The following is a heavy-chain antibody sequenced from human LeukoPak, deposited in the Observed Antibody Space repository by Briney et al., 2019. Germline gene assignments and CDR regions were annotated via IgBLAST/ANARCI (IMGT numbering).Heavy chain of an antibody. J-gene: IGHJ6*02. CDR3: ARDLRFDVVVPAAMSGYYYGMDV. CDR1: GFTVSSNY. Sequence: GRSLRLSCAASGFTVSSNYMSWVRQAPGKGLEWVSVIYSGGSTYYADSVKGRFTISRDNSKNTLYLQMNSLRAEDTAVYYCARDLRFDVVVPAAMSGYYYGMDVWGQGTTVTVSS. D-gene: IGHD2-2*01. V-gene: IGHV3-66*01. CDR2: IYSGGST.